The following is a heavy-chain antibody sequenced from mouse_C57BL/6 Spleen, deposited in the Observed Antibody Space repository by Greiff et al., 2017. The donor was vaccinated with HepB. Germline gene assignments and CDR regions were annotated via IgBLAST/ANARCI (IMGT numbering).Heavy chain of an antibody. CDR1: GFTFSDYG. D-gene: IGHD1-1*01. CDR3: ARDYYGSTFWFAC. CDR2: ISSGSSTI. V-gene: IGHV5-17*01. J-gene: IGHJ3*01. Sequence: EVKVVESGGGLVKPGGSLKLSCAASGFTFSDYGMHWVRQAPEKGLEWVAYISSGSSTIYYADTVKGRFTISRDNAKNTLFLQMTSLRSEDTAMYYCARDYYGSTFWFACWGQGTLVTVSA.